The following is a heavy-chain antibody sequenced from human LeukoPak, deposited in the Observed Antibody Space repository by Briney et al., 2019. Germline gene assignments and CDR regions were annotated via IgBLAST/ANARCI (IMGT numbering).Heavy chain of an antibody. V-gene: IGHV3-23*01. J-gene: IGHJ4*02. CDR1: GFTFSSYA. Sequence: GESLRLSCPASGFTFSSYAMSWVRQAPGKGLEWVSGLSTSGGSSSYADSVKGRFTISRDNPRNTLYMQMNSLRAEDTALYYCAIMHPYYDGSGYWVQWGQGTLVTVSS. CDR3: AIMHPYYDGSGYWVQ. D-gene: IGHD3-22*01. CDR2: LSTSGGSS.